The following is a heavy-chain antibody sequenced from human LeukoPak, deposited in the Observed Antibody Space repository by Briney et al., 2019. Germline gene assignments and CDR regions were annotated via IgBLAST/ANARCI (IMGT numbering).Heavy chain of an antibody. D-gene: IGHD1-1*01. J-gene: IGHJ4*02. CDR3: ARDIGSGTTGTTGVLVN. CDR2: ISSSSSVI. Sequence: QPGGTLRLSCAASGFTFSSYAMSWVRQAPGKGPEWVSYISSSSSVIYYADSVKGRFTISRDNAKNSLYLQMSSLRAEDTAVYYGARDIGSGTTGTTGVLVNWGQGTLVTVSS. CDR1: GFTFSSYA. V-gene: IGHV3-48*01.